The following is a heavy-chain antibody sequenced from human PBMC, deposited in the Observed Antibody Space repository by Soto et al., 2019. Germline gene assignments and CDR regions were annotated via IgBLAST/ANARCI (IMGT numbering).Heavy chain of an antibody. CDR3: ARGSKDSYPGSRIFDF. CDR2: ITDTGGDE. J-gene: IGHJ4*02. Sequence: GGSLRLSCVTSGITFGIRAMRWVRHAPGEGLEWVSTITDTGGDEKYADSVRGRFTNPRNNSNKTLYLQMSSLRADDSAVYFCARGSKDSYPGSRIFDFWGRGTLVTVSS. D-gene: IGHD3-10*01. V-gene: IGHV3-23*01. CDR1: GITFGIRA.